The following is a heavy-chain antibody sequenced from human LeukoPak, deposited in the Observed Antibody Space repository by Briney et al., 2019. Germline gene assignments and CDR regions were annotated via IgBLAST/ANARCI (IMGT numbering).Heavy chain of an antibody. CDR2: IKGDGTYT. J-gene: IGHJ3*02. Sequence: GGSLRLSCVASGFTLSNYWMHWVRQDPGKGLMWVSRIKGDGTYTNSADSVKGRFTISRDNAKNTLYLQLNTLRVEDTAVYYCVRDNDRWSFDIWGQGTVVTVSS. CDR3: VRDNDRWSFDI. D-gene: IGHD1-1*01. V-gene: IGHV3-74*01. CDR1: GFTLSNYW.